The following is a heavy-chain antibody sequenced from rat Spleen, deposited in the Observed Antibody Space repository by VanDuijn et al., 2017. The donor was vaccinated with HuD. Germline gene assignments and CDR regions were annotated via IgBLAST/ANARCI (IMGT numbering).Heavy chain of an antibody. V-gene: IGHV2-47*01. CDR1: GLSLTSNS. D-gene: IGHD3-3*01. CDR2: IWSGGSP. J-gene: IGHJ3*01. Sequence: QVQLKESGPGLVQPSQTLSLTCTVSGLSLTSNSVSWIRQPPGKGLELMGVIWSGGSPYYNSALKSRQSISRDTSKSQVFLKMNSLQPEDTAMYYCSRGYSAPFAYWGQGTLVTVSS. CDR3: SRGYSAPFAY.